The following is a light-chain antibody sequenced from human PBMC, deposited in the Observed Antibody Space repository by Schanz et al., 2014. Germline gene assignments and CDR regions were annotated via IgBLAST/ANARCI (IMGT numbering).Light chain of an antibody. J-gene: IGLJ3*02. Sequence: QSALTQPRSVSGSPGQSVTISCTGTSSDVGGYNYVSWYQQHPGKAPQLMIYDVSNRPSGVSNRFSASKSGNTASLTVSGLQAEDEADYYCSSYAGSNNLRVFGGGTKLTVL. CDR2: DVS. V-gene: IGLV2-11*01. CDR1: SSDVGGYNY. CDR3: SSYAGSNNLRV.